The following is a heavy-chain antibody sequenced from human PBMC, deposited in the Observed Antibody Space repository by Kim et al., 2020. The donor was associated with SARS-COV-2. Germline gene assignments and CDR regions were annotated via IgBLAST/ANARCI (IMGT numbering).Heavy chain of an antibody. CDR3: ARDRPYSSSWYLKKYYYYYYGMDV. J-gene: IGHJ6*02. D-gene: IGHD6-13*01. V-gene: IGHV4-59*13. CDR2: IYYSGST. Sequence: SETLSLTCTVSGGSISSYYWSWIRQPPGKGLEWIGYIYYSGSTNYNPSLKSRVTISVDTSKNQFSLKLSSVTAADTAVYYCARDRPYSSSWYLKKYYYYYYGMDVWGQGTTVTVSS. CDR1: GGSISSYY.